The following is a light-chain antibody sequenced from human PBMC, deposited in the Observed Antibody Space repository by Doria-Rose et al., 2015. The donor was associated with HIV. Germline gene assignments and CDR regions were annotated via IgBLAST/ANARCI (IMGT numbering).Light chain of an antibody. CDR1: QSISTY. Sequence: DIQVTQSPSSLSASVGDRVTITCRASQSISTYLNWYQQRPEKAPKLLIYTASSLQSGVPSRFSGSGSGTDFTLTISSLQPEDFATYYCQQSYSPLWTFGQGTKVDI. J-gene: IGKJ1*01. V-gene: IGKV1-39*01. CDR3: QQSYSPLWT. CDR2: TAS.